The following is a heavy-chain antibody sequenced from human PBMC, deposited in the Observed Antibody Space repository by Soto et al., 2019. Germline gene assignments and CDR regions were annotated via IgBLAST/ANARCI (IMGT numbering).Heavy chain of an antibody. V-gene: IGHV1-69*01. Sequence: QAQVVQSGAEVRKPGSSVKLSCKASEGTFNGYGIAWVRQAPGQGLEWMGGIIPYYNTLNYAQKFQDRVTITADDSTNTVYMELSSLRSDDTAVYFCASGASRWYPYFFDSWGQGTLVTVSS. CDR1: EGTFNGYG. D-gene: IGHD6-13*01. CDR2: IIPYYNTL. J-gene: IGHJ4*02. CDR3: ASGASRWYPYFFDS.